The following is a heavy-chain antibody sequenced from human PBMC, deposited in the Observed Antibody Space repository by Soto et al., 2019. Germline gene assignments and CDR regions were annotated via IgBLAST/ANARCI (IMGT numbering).Heavy chain of an antibody. D-gene: IGHD6-19*01. V-gene: IGHV3-49*03. J-gene: IGHJ6*02. CDR1: GFTFGDYA. CDR3: TRVPYSSGWYPDPYYYYYYGMDV. Sequence: GGSLRLSCTASGFTFGDYAMSWFRQAPGKGLEWVGFIRSKAYGGTTEYAASVKGRFTISRDDSKSIAYLQMNSLKTEDTAVYYCTRVPYSSGWYPDPYYYYYYGMDVWGQGTTVTVSS. CDR2: IRSKAYGGTT.